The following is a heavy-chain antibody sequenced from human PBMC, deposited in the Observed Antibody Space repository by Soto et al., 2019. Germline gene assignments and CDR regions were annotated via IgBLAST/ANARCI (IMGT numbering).Heavy chain of an antibody. J-gene: IGHJ4*02. Sequence: SHTFAPTCAISGDSVSGNSDAWNWIRESPSRGLEWLGRTYYRSRWYNDYAVSVKSRITVTQGASKNQFSLHLNSVTPEDTAVYYSVRGFPYYVSSDSYLDYWGQ. D-gene: IGHD3-16*01. CDR1: GDSVSGNSDA. V-gene: IGHV6-1*01. CDR2: TYYRSRWYN. CDR3: VRGFPYYVSSDSYLDY.